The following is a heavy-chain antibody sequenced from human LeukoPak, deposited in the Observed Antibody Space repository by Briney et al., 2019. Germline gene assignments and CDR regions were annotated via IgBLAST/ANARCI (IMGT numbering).Heavy chain of an antibody. Sequence: PGGSLRLSCAASGFTFSSYAMSWVRQAPGKGLEWVSAISGSGGSTYYADSVKGRFTISRDNSKNTLYLQMNSLRAEDTAVYYCAKTPLYYYDSSGYYSHGGVDYWGQGTLVTVSS. CDR2: ISGSGGST. J-gene: IGHJ4*02. CDR3: AKTPLYYYDSSGYYSHGGVDY. V-gene: IGHV3-23*01. D-gene: IGHD3-22*01. CDR1: GFTFSSYA.